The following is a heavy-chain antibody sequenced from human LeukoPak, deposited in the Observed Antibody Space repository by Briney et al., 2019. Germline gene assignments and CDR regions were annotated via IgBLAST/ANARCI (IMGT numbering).Heavy chain of an antibody. V-gene: IGHV4-34*01. CDR2: INHSGST. CDR1: GGSFSGYY. Sequence: SETLSLTCAVYGGSFSGYYWSWIRQPPGKGLEWIGEINHSGSTNYNPSLKSRVTMSVDTSKNQFSLKLSSVTAADTAVYYCARGPLGYCSDSSCFDAFDIWGQGTMVTVSS. CDR3: ARGPLGYCSDSSCFDAFDI. D-gene: IGHD2-15*01. J-gene: IGHJ3*02.